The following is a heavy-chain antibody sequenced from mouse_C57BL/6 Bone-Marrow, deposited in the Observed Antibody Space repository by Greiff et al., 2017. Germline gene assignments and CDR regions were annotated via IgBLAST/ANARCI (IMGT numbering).Heavy chain of an antibody. Sequence: EVHLVESEGGLVQPGSSMKLSCTASGFTFSDYYMAWVRQVPEKGLEWVANINYDGSSTYYLDSLKSRFIISRDNAKNILYLQMSSLKSEDTATYYCASGLYYYGPYWYFDVWGTGTTVTVSS. CDR3: ASGLYYYGPYWYFDV. J-gene: IGHJ1*03. CDR1: GFTFSDYY. V-gene: IGHV5-16*01. CDR2: INYDGSST. D-gene: IGHD1-1*01.